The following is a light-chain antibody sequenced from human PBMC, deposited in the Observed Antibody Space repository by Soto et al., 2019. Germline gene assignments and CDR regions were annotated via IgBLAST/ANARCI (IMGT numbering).Light chain of an antibody. CDR2: GAS. J-gene: IGKJ1*01. CDR1: QSVSNN. CDR3: QQYNSWLWT. Sequence: EIGLTQSPGTLSLSPGERATLSCRASQSVSNNYLAWYQQKPGQAPRLLIYGASNRATGIPARFSGSGSGTESTLIISSLQSEDSAVYYCQQYNSWLWTFGQGTKVDIK. V-gene: IGKV3D-15*01.